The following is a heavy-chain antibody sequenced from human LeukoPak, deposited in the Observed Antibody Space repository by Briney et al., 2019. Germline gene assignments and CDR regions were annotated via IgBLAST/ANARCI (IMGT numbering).Heavy chain of an antibody. CDR2: IRYDGSNK. D-gene: IGHD2-21*02. J-gene: IGHJ5*02. CDR1: GFNFSRYD. Sequence: GGSLRLSCAASGFNFSRYDMHWVRQAPGKGLEWVAFIRYDGSNKYYADSVKGRLNISRDNFKNTSYLQMNSLRVEDTAVYYCAKGDTSWGQGTLVTVSS. CDR3: AKGDTS. V-gene: IGHV3-30*02.